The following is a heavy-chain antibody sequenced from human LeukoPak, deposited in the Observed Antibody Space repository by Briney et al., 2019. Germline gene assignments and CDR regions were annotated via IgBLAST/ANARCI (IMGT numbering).Heavy chain of an antibody. D-gene: IGHD3-3*01. V-gene: IGHV4-59*01. J-gene: IGHJ6*03. Sequence: SETLSLTCTVSGGSIGTYYWSWIRQSPGKGLEWIGYIYYSGSTNYNPSLKSRVTISVDTSKNQFSLKLSSVTAADTAVYYCARRLTWSPRGYYYMDVWGKGTTVTVSS. CDR3: ARRLTWSPRGYYYMDV. CDR1: GGSIGTYY. CDR2: IYYSGST.